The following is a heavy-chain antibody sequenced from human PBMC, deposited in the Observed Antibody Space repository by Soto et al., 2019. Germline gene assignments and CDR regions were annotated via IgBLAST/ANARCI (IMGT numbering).Heavy chain of an antibody. J-gene: IGHJ4*02. D-gene: IGHD1-7*01. CDR2: IKQDGSEQ. CDR1: GFTFSSYW. V-gene: IGHV3-7*04. Sequence: PGGSLRLSCAASGFTFSSYWMSWVRQAPGKGLEWVANIKQDGSEQYYVDSVKGRFTVSRDNAKNSLFLQMNSLRAEDTAVYYCARDKFPPRGTPLIAYWGQGALVTVSS. CDR3: ARDKFPPRGTPLIAY.